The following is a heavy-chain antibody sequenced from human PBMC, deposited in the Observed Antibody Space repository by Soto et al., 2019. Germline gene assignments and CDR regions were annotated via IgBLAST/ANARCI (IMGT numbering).Heavy chain of an antibody. CDR3: ASEHIVGPYYFDL. Sequence: SETLSLTCTVTGGSVSSTSYYWSWIRQPPGKGLEWIGHIYYSGSTKYNPSLKSRVTISADTSKNQFSLKLNSVTVADTAVYYCASEHIVGPYYFDLWGRGTLVTVCS. J-gene: IGHJ2*01. D-gene: IGHD2-21*01. CDR1: GGSVSSTSYY. V-gene: IGHV4-61*01. CDR2: IYYSGST.